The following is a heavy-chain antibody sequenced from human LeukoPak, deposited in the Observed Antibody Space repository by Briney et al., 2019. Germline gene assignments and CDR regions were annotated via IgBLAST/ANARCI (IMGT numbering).Heavy chain of an antibody. D-gene: IGHD1-14*01. J-gene: IGHJ4*02. CDR1: GYIFTNYY. CDR2: INPSGDNR. V-gene: IGHV1-46*01. Sequence: ASVKVSCKASGYIFTNYYIHWVRQAPGQGLEWMGIINPSGDNRNYAQKFQGRVTVTRDISTSTVYMELSSLRSEDTAVYYCAKEVYEAGFDYWGQGTLVTVSS. CDR3: AKEVYEAGFDY.